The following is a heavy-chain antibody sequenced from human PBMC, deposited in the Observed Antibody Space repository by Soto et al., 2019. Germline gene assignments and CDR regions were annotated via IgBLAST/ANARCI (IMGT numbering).Heavy chain of an antibody. V-gene: IGHV4-39*01. D-gene: IGHD2-15*01. CDR2: FYYSGST. J-gene: IGHJ6*02. CDR1: GGSISSSSHS. Sequence: QVQLQESGPGLVKPSETLSLNCTVSGGSISSSSHSWGRIRQPPGKGPEWIGTFYYSGSTYYNPSLNSRVTISVDTTKNQLFLKLNSVTAADTAVYYCARLQGYCIDSTCSGHYALDVWGQGTTVTVSS. CDR3: ARLQGYCIDSTCSGHYALDV.